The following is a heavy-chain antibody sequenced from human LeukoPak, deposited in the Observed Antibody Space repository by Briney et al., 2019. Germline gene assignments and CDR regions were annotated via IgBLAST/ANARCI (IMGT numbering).Heavy chain of an antibody. J-gene: IGHJ4*02. CDR1: GYTFTSYY. V-gene: IGHV1-46*01. CDR2: INPSGGST. Sequence: GASVKVSCKASGYTFTSYYMHWVRQAPGQGLEWMGIINPSGGSTSYAQKFQGRVTLTRNTSISTAYMELSSLRSEDTAVYYCARVGNYYDSSGYYPKFDYWGQGTLVTVSS. CDR3: ARVGNYYDSSGYYPKFDY. D-gene: IGHD3-22*01.